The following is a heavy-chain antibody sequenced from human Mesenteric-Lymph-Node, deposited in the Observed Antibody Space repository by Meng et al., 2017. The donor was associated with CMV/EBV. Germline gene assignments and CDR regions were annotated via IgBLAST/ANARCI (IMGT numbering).Heavy chain of an antibody. D-gene: IGHD5-18*01. V-gene: IGHV4-39*07. J-gene: IGHJ6*02. CDR2: IYHSGST. Sequence: GSLRLSCTVSGGSISSSPYYWGWIRQSPGKGLEWIGSIYHSGSTNYNPSLKSRVTISVDTSKNQFSLKLSSVTAADTAVYYCARGKIDTAMVLGVAYYYYGMDVWGQGTTVIVSS. CDR1: GGSISSSPYY. CDR3: ARGKIDTAMVLGVAYYYYGMDV.